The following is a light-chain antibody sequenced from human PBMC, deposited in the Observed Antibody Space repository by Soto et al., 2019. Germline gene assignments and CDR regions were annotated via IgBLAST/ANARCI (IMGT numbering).Light chain of an antibody. CDR2: EVS. Sequence: QSALTQPASVSGAPGQSITISCTGTSSDVGSYDLVSWYQQHPGKAPQLMIYEVSKWPSGVSNRFSGSKSGDTASLTISGLQAEDEADYYCCSYAGSSTYVVFGGGTKLTVL. CDR3: CSYAGSSTYVV. J-gene: IGLJ2*01. V-gene: IGLV2-23*02. CDR1: SSDVGSYDL.